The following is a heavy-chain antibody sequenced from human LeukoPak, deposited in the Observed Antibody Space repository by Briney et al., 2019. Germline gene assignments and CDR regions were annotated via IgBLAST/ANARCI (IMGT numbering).Heavy chain of an antibody. CDR2: INLSDGST. CDR1: VDSFTSSY. Sequence: GASVKVSCKASVDSFTSSYMHWVRQAPGQGLEWMGIINLSDGSTSYTQEFQGRVTMTRDTSTSTVYMELSSLRSEDTAVYYCARDYKYYYDTNGHLGALYYFDYWGQGTLVTVSS. J-gene: IGHJ4*02. V-gene: IGHV1-46*01. CDR3: ARDYKYYYDTNGHLGALYYFDY. D-gene: IGHD3-22*01.